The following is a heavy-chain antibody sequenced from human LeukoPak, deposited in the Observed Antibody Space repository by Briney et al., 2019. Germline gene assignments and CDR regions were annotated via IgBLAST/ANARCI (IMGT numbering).Heavy chain of an antibody. CDR2: VHHSGNT. CDR3: ARMIAAAGTEYFDL. J-gene: IGHJ2*01. Sequence: PSETLSLTCIVSGGSVSDYYWNWIRQPPGKGLEWIGYVHHSGNTNYNPSLKSRVTISVDTSKNQFSLKLRSVTAADAAVYYCARMIAAAGTEYFDLWGRGTLVTVAS. D-gene: IGHD6-13*01. CDR1: GGSVSDYY. V-gene: IGHV4-59*02.